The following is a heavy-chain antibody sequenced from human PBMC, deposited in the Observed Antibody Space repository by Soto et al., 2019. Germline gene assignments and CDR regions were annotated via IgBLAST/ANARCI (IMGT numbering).Heavy chain of an antibody. Sequence: ASVKVSCKASGYTFTSYDINWVRQATGQGLEWMGWMNPNSGNTGYAQKFQGRVTTTRNTSISTAYMELSSLRSEDTAVYYCAREGYCSSTSCYIDKYWGQGTLVTVSS. V-gene: IGHV1-8*01. D-gene: IGHD2-2*02. CDR1: GYTFTSYD. CDR2: MNPNSGNT. CDR3: AREGYCSSTSCYIDKY. J-gene: IGHJ4*02.